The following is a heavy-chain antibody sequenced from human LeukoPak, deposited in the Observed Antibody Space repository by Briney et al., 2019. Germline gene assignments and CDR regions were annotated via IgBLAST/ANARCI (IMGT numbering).Heavy chain of an antibody. CDR1: GGSFSGYY. CDR2: IYYSGST. Sequence: SETLSLTCAVYGGSFSGYYWSWIRQPPGKGLEWIGYIYYSGSTNYNPSLKSRVTISVDTSKNQFSLKLSSVTAADTAVYYCARVRHGSGSYYPYYYYMDVWGKGTTVTVSS. D-gene: IGHD3-10*01. J-gene: IGHJ6*03. V-gene: IGHV4-59*01. CDR3: ARVRHGSGSYYPYYYYMDV.